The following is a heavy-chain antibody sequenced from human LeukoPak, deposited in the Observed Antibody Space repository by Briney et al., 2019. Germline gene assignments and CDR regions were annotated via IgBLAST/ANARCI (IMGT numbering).Heavy chain of an antibody. V-gene: IGHV1-8*03. D-gene: IGHD1-26*01. CDR2: MNPNSGNT. J-gene: IGHJ3*02. CDR3: ARAPSGDAFDI. Sequence: ASVKVSCKAPGGTFSSYAISWVRQAPGQGLEWMGWMNPNSGNTGYAQKFQGRVTITRNTSISTAYMELSSLRSEDTAVYYCARAPSGDAFDIWGQGTMVTVSS. CDR1: GGTFSSYA.